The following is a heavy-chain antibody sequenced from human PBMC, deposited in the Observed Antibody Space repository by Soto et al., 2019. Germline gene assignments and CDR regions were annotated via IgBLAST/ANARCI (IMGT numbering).Heavy chain of an antibody. Sequence: PXETLSLTCAVAGCPISSGGYYWSWIRQHPGKGLEWIGYIYYSGSTYYNPSLKSRVTISVDTSKNQFSLKLSSVTAADTAVYYCARRGSSSDWFDHWGQGTLVTVSS. J-gene: IGHJ5*02. CDR3: ARRGSSSDWFDH. V-gene: IGHV4-31*02. CDR2: IYYSGST. CDR1: GCPISSGGYY. D-gene: IGHD6-6*01.